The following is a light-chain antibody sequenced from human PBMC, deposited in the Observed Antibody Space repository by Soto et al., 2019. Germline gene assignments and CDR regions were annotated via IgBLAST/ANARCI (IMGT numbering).Light chain of an antibody. CDR1: SGDVGGYDY. J-gene: IGLJ1*01. V-gene: IGLV2-8*01. CDR2: EVT. CDR3: SSYAGSDNPYV. Sequence: HSALTXPPSASGSPGQSVTISCTGTSGDVGGYDYVSWYQQHPGKAPKLMIYEVTKRPLGVPDRFSGSKSGNTASLTVSGLQAEDEADYYCSSYAGSDNPYVFGTGTKV.